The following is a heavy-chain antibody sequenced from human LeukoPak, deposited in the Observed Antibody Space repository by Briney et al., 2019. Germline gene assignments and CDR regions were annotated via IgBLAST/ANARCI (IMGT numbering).Heavy chain of an antibody. CDR2: TYYRSKWYN. CDR3: ARDTRITIFGVVGWFDP. Sequence: SQTLSLTYAISGDSVSSNSAAWNWIRQSPSRGLEWLGRTYYRSKWYNDYAVSVKSRITINPDTSKNQFSLQLNSVTPEDTAVYYCARDTRITIFGVVGWFDPWGQGTLVTVSS. CDR1: GDSVSSNSAA. D-gene: IGHD3-3*01. J-gene: IGHJ5*02. V-gene: IGHV6-1*01.